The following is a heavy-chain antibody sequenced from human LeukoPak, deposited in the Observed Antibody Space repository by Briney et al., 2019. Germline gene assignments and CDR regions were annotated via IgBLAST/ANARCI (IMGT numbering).Heavy chain of an antibody. CDR1: GFTFSSYS. Sequence: PGGSLRLSCAASGFTFSSYSMNWVRQAPGKGLEWVSSISSSSSYIYYADSVKGRFTISRGNAKNSLYLQMNSLRAEDTAVYYCARFMKYQLLLDTTLDYWGQGTLVTVSS. J-gene: IGHJ4*02. V-gene: IGHV3-21*01. D-gene: IGHD2-2*01. CDR2: ISSSSSYI. CDR3: ARFMKYQLLLDTTLDY.